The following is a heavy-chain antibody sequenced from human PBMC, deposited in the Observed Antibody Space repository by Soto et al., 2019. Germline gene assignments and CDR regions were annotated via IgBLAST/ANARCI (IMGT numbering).Heavy chain of an antibody. CDR3: ARLAGGGVVPAALYYYYCMDV. V-gene: IGHV1-69*01. J-gene: IGHJ6*02. CDR2: IIPIFGTA. CDR1: GGTFSSYA. Sequence: QVQLVQSGAEVKKPGSSVKVTCKASGGTFSSYAISWVRQAPGQGLEWMGGIIPIFGTANYAQKFQGRVTITADESTSTAYMELSSLRSEDTAVYYCARLAGGGVVPAALYYYYCMDVWGQGTTVTVSS. D-gene: IGHD2-2*01.